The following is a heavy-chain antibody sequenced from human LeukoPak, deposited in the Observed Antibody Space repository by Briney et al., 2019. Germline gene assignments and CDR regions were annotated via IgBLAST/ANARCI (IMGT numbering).Heavy chain of an antibody. V-gene: IGHV4-30-4*01. CDR2: IYYSGST. CDR1: GGSISSGDYY. CDR3: ARLYYDSSGYYQICYFDY. J-gene: IGHJ4*02. D-gene: IGHD3-22*01. Sequence: QTSQTLSLTCTVSGGSISSGDYYWSWIRQPPGKGLEWIGYIYYSGSTYYNPSLKSRVTISVDTSKNQFSLNLSSVTAADTAVYYCARLYYDSSGYYQICYFDYWGQGTLVTVSS.